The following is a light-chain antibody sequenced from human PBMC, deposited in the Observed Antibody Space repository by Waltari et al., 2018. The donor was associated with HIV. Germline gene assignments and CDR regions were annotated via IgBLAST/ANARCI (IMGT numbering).Light chain of an antibody. Sequence: SYELTQPPSVSVSPGPTSRITCSGDALPKRFAYWYQQRSGRAPVLVIYEDSTRPSGIPERFSATNSGTVATLTISGAQVDDEADYYCYSIDGSGHYRVFGGGTKLTVL. CDR1: ALPKRF. CDR2: EDS. CDR3: YSIDGSGHYRV. J-gene: IGLJ2*01. V-gene: IGLV3-10*01.